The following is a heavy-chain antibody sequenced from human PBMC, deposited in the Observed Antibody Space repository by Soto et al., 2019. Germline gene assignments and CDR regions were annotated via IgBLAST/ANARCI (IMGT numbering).Heavy chain of an antibody. Sequence: QVQLVQSGAEVKKPGASVKVSCKASGFTFSAYYIYWVRQAPGQGLEWIGWINPNSGGTNNAQKFQGRVTMTRDTSTSTFYMELSALIPDDTAVYYCARSLLDEYSSSWRSAYYGMDVWGQGTTVTVSS. CDR3: ARSLLDEYSSSWRSAYYGMDV. CDR2: INPNSGGT. D-gene: IGHD6-13*01. V-gene: IGHV1-2*02. J-gene: IGHJ6*02. CDR1: GFTFSAYY.